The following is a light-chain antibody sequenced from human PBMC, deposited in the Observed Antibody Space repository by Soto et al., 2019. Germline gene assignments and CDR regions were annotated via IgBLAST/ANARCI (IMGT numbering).Light chain of an antibody. CDR2: LEGSGSY. J-gene: IGLJ1*01. CDR1: SGHSSYI. Sequence: QPVLTQSSSASASLGSSVKLTCTLSSGHSSYIIAWHQQQPGKAPRYLMKLEGSGSYNKGSGVPDRFSGSSSGADRYLTISNLQSEDEADYYCETWGVFGTGTKLTVL. V-gene: IGLV4-60*03. CDR3: ETWGV.